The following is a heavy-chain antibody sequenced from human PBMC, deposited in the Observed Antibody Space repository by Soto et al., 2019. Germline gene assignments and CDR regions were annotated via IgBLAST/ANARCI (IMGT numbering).Heavy chain of an antibody. D-gene: IGHD6-13*01. CDR3: AKWGPHSSPPRYYYYGMGV. V-gene: IGHV3-23*01. CDR1: GFTFSSYA. CDR2: ISGSGGST. J-gene: IGHJ6*02. Sequence: GGSLRLSCAASGFTFSSYAMSWVRQAPGKGLEWVSAISGSGGSTYYADSVKGRFTISRDNSKNTLYLQMNSLRAEDTAVYYCAKWGPHSSPPRYYYYGMGVWGQGTTVTVSS.